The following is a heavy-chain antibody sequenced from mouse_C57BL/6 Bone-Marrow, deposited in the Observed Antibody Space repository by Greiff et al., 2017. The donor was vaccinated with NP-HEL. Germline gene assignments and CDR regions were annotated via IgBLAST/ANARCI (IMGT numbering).Heavy chain of an antibody. J-gene: IGHJ3*01. Sequence: VQLQQPGAELVRPGSSVKLSCKASGYTFTSYWMDWVKQRPGQGLEWIGNIYPSDSETHYNQKFKDKATLTVDKSSSTAYMQLSSLTSEDSAVYYCARWDGNYGFAYWGQGTLVTVSA. CDR2: IYPSDSET. CDR3: ARWDGNYGFAY. D-gene: IGHD2-1*01. V-gene: IGHV1-61*01. CDR1: GYTFTSYW.